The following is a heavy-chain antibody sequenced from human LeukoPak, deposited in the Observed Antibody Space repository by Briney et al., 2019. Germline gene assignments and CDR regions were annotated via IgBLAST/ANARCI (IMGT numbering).Heavy chain of an antibody. Sequence: SETLSLTCTVSGGSMSGYYWNWIRQHPGKGLEWIAYIYHSGTTSYNPSLKSRVSISVDTSKNQFSLKLSSVTAADTAVYYCTRDCSGGSCFGDDYGMDVWGQGTTVTVSS. V-gene: IGHV4-31*03. D-gene: IGHD2-15*01. CDR2: IYHSGTT. CDR1: GGSMSGYY. J-gene: IGHJ6*02. CDR3: TRDCSGGSCFGDDYGMDV.